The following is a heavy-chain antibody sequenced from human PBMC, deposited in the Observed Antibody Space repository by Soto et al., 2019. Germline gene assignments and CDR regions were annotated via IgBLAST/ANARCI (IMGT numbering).Heavy chain of an antibody. CDR2: TYYSGST. CDR1: GRSISSSSYY. D-gene: IGHD3-10*01. J-gene: IGHJ6*02. V-gene: IGHV4-39*01. Sequence: SETLSLTCTVSGRSISSSSYYWGWIRQPPGKGLEWIGSTYYSGSTYYKPSLKIRVTISVKTSKNQIPLKQSSVTAAVTSVYYCARRQGRITMVRDYGMDVWGQGTTVT. CDR3: ARRQGRITMVRDYGMDV.